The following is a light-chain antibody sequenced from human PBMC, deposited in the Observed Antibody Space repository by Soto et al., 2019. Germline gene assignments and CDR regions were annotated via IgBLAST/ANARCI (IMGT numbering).Light chain of an antibody. CDR1: SSDVGGYNY. CDR3: SSYTSTNSWV. J-gene: IGLJ3*02. Sequence: QSALTQSASVSGSPGQSITISCTGTSSDVGGYNYVSWCQQHPGKAPKLIIYDVSNRPSGVSTRFSGSKSGNTASLTISGLRAEDEADYSCSSYTSTNSWVFGGGTKLTVL. V-gene: IGLV2-14*01. CDR2: DVS.